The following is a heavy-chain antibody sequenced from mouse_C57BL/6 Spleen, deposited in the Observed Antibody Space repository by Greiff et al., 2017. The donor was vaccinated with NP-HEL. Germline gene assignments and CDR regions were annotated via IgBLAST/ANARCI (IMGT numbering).Heavy chain of an antibody. J-gene: IGHJ2*01. D-gene: IGHD1-1*01. CDR3: ARGGYYGSSWGY. Sequence: VQLQQSGPELVKPGASVKMSCKASGYTFTDYNMHWVKQSHGKSLEWIGYINPNNGGTSYNQKFKGKATLTANKSSSTAYMELRSLTSEDSAVYYCARGGYYGSSWGYWGQGTTLTVSS. CDR1: GYTFTDYN. V-gene: IGHV1-22*01. CDR2: INPNNGGT.